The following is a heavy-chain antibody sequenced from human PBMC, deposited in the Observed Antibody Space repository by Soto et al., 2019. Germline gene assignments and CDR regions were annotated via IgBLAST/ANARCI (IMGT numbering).Heavy chain of an antibody. Sequence: GGSLRLSCAASGFTFSSYAMSWVRQAPGKGLEWVSAISGSGGSTYYADSVKGRFTISRDNSKNTLYLQMNSLRAEDTAVYYCAKSPHLLEWLLYVYWGQGTLVTVSS. CDR3: AKSPHLLEWLLYVY. V-gene: IGHV3-23*01. J-gene: IGHJ4*02. D-gene: IGHD3-3*01. CDR1: GFTFSSYA. CDR2: ISGSGGST.